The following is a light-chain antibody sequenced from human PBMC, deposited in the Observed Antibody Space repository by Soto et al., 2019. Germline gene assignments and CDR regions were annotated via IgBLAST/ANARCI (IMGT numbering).Light chain of an antibody. Sequence: AIQLTQSPSSLSASVGDRVTITCRASQGISGALAWYQQKPGKAPKLLIYDASTLESGVPSRFSGSGSGTDFTLAISSLQPEDFATYYCQQLNSDPPNTFGQGTKLEIK. CDR2: DAS. V-gene: IGKV1-13*02. CDR3: QQLNSDPPNT. J-gene: IGKJ2*01. CDR1: QGISGA.